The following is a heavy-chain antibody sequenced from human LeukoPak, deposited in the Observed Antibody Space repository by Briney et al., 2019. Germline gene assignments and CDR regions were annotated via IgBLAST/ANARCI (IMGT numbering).Heavy chain of an antibody. Sequence: QTLSLTCAISGDSVSSNSAAWNWIKQSPSRGLEWLGRTYYRSKWFNDYAVSVISRITINPDTSKNQFSLQLNSVTPEDTAVYYCAREPYTSSSFYYYIDVWGKGTTVTVSS. CDR1: GDSVSSNSAA. D-gene: IGHD6-13*01. V-gene: IGHV6-1*01. CDR2: TYYRSKWFN. J-gene: IGHJ6*03. CDR3: AREPYTSSSFYYYIDV.